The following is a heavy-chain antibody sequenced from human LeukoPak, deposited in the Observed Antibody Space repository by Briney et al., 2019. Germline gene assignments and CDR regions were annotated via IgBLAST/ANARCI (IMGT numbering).Heavy chain of an antibody. CDR2: ISAYNGNT. Sequence: ASVKVSCKASGYTFTSYGISWVRQAPGQGLEWMGWISAYNGNTNYAQKLQGRVTMTTDTSTSTAYMELRSLRSDDTAVYYCARVLPPLGYCIITTGSYYRDVGGKGPTSTFSS. J-gene: IGHJ6*03. CDR3: ARVLPPLGYCIITTGSYYRDV. V-gene: IGHV1-18*01. CDR1: GYTFTSYG. D-gene: IGHD2-2*01.